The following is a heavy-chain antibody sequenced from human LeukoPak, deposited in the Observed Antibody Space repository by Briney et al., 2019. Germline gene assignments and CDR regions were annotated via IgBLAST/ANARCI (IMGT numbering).Heavy chain of an antibody. J-gene: IGHJ4*02. CDR3: ARPRARDSSGVGVY. CDR2: INHSGST. Sequence: PSETLSLTCAVYGWSFSGYYWNWIRQPPGKGLEWIGEINHSGSTNYNPSLKSRVTISVDTSKNQFSLKLTSLTAADTAVYYCARPRARDSSGVGVYWGQGTLVTVSS. D-gene: IGHD3-22*01. V-gene: IGHV4-34*01. CDR1: GWSFSGYY.